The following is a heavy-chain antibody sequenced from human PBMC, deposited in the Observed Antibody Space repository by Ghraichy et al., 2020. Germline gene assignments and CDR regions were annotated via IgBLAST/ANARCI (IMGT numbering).Heavy chain of an antibody. CDR2: ISYSGCT. D-gene: IGHD2-2*01. CDR3: ARHDVVPAAYDWFDP. CDR1: GGSISSSSFY. V-gene: IGHV4-39*01. J-gene: IGHJ5*01. Sequence: SETLSLTCTVSGGSISSSSFYWGWIRQPPGKGLEWLVSISYSGCTYYNPSLQSRVTISVDTSKNQFSLNLYSVTAADTAVYYCARHDVVPAAYDWFDPWGQGTLFTV.